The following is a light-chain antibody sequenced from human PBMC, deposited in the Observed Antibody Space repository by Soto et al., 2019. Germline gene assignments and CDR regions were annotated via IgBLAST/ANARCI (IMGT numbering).Light chain of an antibody. CDR2: WAS. V-gene: IGKV4-1*01. CDR1: QSVLYDTNNRNY. CDR3: QQYYGSPLT. J-gene: IGKJ4*01. Sequence: DIVMTQSPDSLAVSLGERATINCKSSQSVLYDTNNRNYLAWYQQKPGQPPKLLIYWASTRESGVPDRFSGSGSGTDFTFTISRLQAEDVALYYCQQYYGSPLTFGGGTKVEIK.